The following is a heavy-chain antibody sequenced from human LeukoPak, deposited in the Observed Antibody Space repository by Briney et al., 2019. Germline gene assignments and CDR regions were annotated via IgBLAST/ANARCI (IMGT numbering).Heavy chain of an antibody. V-gene: IGHV4-61*02. Sequence: SETLSLTCTVSGGSISSGSYYWSWIRQPAGKGLEWIGRIYTSGSTNYNPSLKSRVTISVDTSKNQFSLKLSSVTAADTAVYYCARHVGAYFDYWGQGTLVTVSS. J-gene: IGHJ4*02. CDR2: IYTSGST. CDR1: GGSISSGSYY. D-gene: IGHD1-26*01. CDR3: ARHVGAYFDY.